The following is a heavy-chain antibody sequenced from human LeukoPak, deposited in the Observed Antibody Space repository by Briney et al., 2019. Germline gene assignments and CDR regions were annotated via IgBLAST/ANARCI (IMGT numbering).Heavy chain of an antibody. CDR1: GDSIGSYY. J-gene: IGHJ4*02. CDR3: ARHVSGIDIFDF. Sequence: TSETLSLTCTVSGDSIGSYYWSWIRQPPGKGLEWIGYIHNSGRTNYNPSLKSRVTISVDTSKNQFSLKLISVTATDTAVYYCARHVSGIDIFDFWGQGTLVTVSS. CDR2: IHNSGRT. V-gene: IGHV4-59*08. D-gene: IGHD6-19*01.